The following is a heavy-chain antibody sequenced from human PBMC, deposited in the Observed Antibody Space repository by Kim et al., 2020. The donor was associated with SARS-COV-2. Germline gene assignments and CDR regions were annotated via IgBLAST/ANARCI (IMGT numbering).Heavy chain of an antibody. J-gene: IGHJ4*02. CDR3: ARGPYSSSWSPFDY. V-gene: IGHV4-34*01. CDR1: GGSFSGYY. CDR2: INHSGST. D-gene: IGHD6-13*01. Sequence: SETLSLTCAVYGGSFSGYYWSWIRQPPGKGLEWIGEINHSGSTNYNPSLKSRVTISVDTSKNQFSLKLSSVTAADTAVYYCARGPYSSSWSPFDYWGQGTLVTVSS.